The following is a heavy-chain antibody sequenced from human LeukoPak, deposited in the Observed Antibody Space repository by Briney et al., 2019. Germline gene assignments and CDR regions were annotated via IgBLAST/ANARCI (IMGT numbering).Heavy chain of an antibody. V-gene: IGHV3-53*01. CDR3: ARGGSGGHLDY. CDR2: IYSGGST. D-gene: IGHD3-3*02. Sequence: PGGSLRLSCAASGFTVSTNYMSWVRQAPGKGLDWVSVIYSGGSTYYADSVKGRFTISRDSSNLYLQMNSLTAEDTAVYYCARGGSGGHLDYWGQGTLVTVSP. CDR1: GFTVSTNY. J-gene: IGHJ4*02.